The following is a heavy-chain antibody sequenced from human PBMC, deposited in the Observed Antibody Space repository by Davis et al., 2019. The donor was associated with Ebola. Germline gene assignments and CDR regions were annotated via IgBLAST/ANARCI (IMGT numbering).Heavy chain of an antibody. J-gene: IGHJ3*02. V-gene: IGHV3-30*02. CDR3: ARGAYGDYIVKAFDI. CDR2: IRYDASEK. CDR1: GFIFSAYG. Sequence: GKSLKISCAASGFIFSAYGMHWVRHSPGKGLEWIAYIRYDASEKYYADSVTGRFTISRDNSKNTLYLQMNSLRAEDTAIYYCARGAYGDYIVKAFDIWGQGTKVTVSS. D-gene: IGHD4-17*01.